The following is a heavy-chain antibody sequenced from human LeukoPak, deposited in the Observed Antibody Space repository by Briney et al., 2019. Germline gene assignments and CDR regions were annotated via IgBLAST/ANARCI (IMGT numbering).Heavy chain of an antibody. D-gene: IGHD2-15*01. CDR1: GDSISTGGYY. CDR3: ARELCSGGSCGKFDY. Sequence: SQTLSLTCTVSGDSISTGGYYWTWIRQHPGKGLEWIGNIFYSGSTNYNPSLKSRVTISLDTSKNQFSLKLSSVTAADTAVYYCARELCSGGSCGKFDYWGQGTLVTVSS. V-gene: IGHV4-61*08. CDR2: IFYSGST. J-gene: IGHJ4*02.